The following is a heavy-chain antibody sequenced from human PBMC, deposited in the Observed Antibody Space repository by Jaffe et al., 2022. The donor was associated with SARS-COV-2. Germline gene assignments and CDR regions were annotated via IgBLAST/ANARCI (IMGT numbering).Heavy chain of an antibody. J-gene: IGHJ6*02. V-gene: IGHV3-48*03. CDR1: GFTFSSYE. D-gene: IGHD5-18*01. CDR3: ARDKRDSYGYGPGYYYYGMDV. Sequence: EVQLVESGGGLVQPGGSLRLSCAASGFTFSSYEMNWVRQAPGKGLEWVSYISSSGSTIYYADSVKGRFTISRDNAKNSLYLQMNSLRAEDTAVYYCARDKRDSYGYGPGYYYYGMDVWGQGTTVTVSS. CDR2: ISSSGSTI.